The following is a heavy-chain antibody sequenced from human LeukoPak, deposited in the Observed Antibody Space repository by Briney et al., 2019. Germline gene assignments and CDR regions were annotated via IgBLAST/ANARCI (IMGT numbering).Heavy chain of an antibody. D-gene: IGHD1-26*01. CDR2: ISSSGGTI. CDR3: ARAPSEKGAKGLYFDY. CDR1: GFTFSDYY. Sequence: GGSLRLSCAASGFTFSDYYMSWIRQAPGKGLEWVSYISSSGGTIYYADSVKGRFTISRDNAKNSLYLQMNSLRAEDTAVYYCARAPSEKGAKGLYFDYWGQGTLVTVSS. J-gene: IGHJ4*02. V-gene: IGHV3-11*04.